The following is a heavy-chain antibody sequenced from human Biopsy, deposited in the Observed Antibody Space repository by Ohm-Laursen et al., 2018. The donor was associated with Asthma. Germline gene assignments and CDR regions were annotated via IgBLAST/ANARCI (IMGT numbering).Heavy chain of an antibody. V-gene: IGHV1-69*01. CDR2: IMFVFGTT. J-gene: IGHJ4*02. D-gene: IGHD2-2*01. CDR3: ARKAGSCISRTCYSLDY. CDR1: GGTINTYV. Sequence: SVKASCKFLGGTINTYVIGWVRLAPGEWRGWLGGIMFVFGTTTYPQKFQDRVTITADDSTSTVYMELSSLRSEDTAVYYCARKAGSCISRTCYSLDYWGQGTPVTVSS.